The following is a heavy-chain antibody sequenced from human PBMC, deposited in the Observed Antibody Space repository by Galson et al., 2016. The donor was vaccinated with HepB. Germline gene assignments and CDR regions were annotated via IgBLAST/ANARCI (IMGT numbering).Heavy chain of an antibody. J-gene: IGHJ6*02. CDR3: AFKYYDILTGYATDHYYYYGMDV. Sequence: SETLSLTCAAYGGSFSGYYWSRIRQPPGKGLKWIGEINHSGGTYYNPSLKSRVTISVDTSKNQFSLKLSSVTAADTAVYYCAFKYYDILTGYATDHYYYYGMDVWGQGNTVTVSS. D-gene: IGHD3-9*01. CDR2: INHSGGT. V-gene: IGHV4-34*01. CDR1: GGSFSGYY.